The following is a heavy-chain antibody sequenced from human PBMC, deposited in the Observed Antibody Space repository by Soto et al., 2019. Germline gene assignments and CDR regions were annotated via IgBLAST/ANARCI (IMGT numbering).Heavy chain of an antibody. V-gene: IGHV1-3*01. J-gene: IGHJ6*02. CDR2: INAGNGDT. Sequence: GASVKVSCKASGYTFSTYTMHWVRQAPGQGLEWMGWINAGNGDTKFSQKFQGRVTITGDTSASTAYMELSSLRSEDTAVYYCARGIVTSAFPPEMGVRGQGTTVPGSS. CDR3: ARGIVTSAFPPEMGV. CDR1: GYTFSTYT. D-gene: IGHD3-22*01.